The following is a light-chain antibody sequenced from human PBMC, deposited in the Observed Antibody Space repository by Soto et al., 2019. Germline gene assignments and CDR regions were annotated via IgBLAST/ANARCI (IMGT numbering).Light chain of an antibody. V-gene: IGLV2-14*01. CDR1: SSDVGGYNY. CDR3: SSHTSSRTAV. J-gene: IGLJ3*02. Sequence: QSALTQPPSVSGSPGQSVTISCTGTSSDVGGYNYVSWYQQYPGKAPKLMIYEVSNRPSGVSNRFSGSKSGNTASLTISGLQAEDEADYYCSSHTSSRTAVFGGGTQLTVL. CDR2: EVS.